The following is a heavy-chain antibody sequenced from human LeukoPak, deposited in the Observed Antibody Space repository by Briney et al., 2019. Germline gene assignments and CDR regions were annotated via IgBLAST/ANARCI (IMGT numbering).Heavy chain of an antibody. CDR3: AREAGYYYDSRGRRSDY. Sequence: TPSETLSLTCTVSGGSISSGSYYWSWIRQPAGKGLEWIGRIYTSGSTNYNPSLKSRVTISVDTSKNQFSLKLSSVTAADTAVYYCAREAGYYYDSRGRRSDYWGQGTLVTVSS. D-gene: IGHD3-22*01. CDR2: IYTSGST. CDR1: GGSISSGSYY. V-gene: IGHV4-61*02. J-gene: IGHJ4*02.